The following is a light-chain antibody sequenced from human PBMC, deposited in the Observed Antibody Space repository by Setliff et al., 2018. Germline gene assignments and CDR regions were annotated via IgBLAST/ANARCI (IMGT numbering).Light chain of an antibody. CDR2: DVS. CDR3: SSYTSISASDV. V-gene: IGLV2-14*03. J-gene: IGLJ1*01. Sequence: QSALTQPASVSGSPGQSITISCTGTSSDVGGYNYVSWYQQHPGKAPKLMIYDVSNRPSGVSNRFSGSKSGNTASLTISGLQAEDETDYYCSSYTSISASDVFGTGTKGTVL. CDR1: SSDVGGYNY.